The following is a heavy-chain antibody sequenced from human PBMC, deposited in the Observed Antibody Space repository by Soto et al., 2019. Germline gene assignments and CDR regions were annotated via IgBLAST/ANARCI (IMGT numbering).Heavy chain of an antibody. D-gene: IGHD3-3*01. J-gene: IGHJ3*02. Sequence: GGSLRLSCAASGFTFSSYSMNWVRQAPGKGLEWVSYISSSSSTIYYADSEKGRFTISRDNAKNSLYLQMNSLRAEDTAVYYCASPPRVLRFLEWQNDAFDIWGQGTMVTVSS. CDR2: ISSSSSTI. CDR3: ASPPRVLRFLEWQNDAFDI. CDR1: GFTFSSYS. V-gene: IGHV3-48*01.